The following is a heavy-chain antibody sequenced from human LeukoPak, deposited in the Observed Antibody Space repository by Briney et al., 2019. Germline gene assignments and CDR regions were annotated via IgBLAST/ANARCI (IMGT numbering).Heavy chain of an antibody. CDR2: IYYSGST. D-gene: IGHD5-18*01. CDR3: ARDSGYSYGYNWFDP. CDR1: GGSISSYY. V-gene: IGHV4-59*01. Sequence: PSQTLSLTCTVSGGSISSYYWSWIRQPPGKGLEWIGYIYYSGSTNYNPSLKSRVTISVDTSKNQFSLKLSSVTAADTAVHYCARDSGYSYGYNWFDPWGQGTLVTVSS. J-gene: IGHJ5*02.